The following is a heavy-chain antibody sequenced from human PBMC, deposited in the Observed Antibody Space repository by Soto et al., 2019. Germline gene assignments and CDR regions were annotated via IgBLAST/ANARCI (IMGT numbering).Heavy chain of an antibody. CDR1: GFTFSNYG. Sequence: GRSPRLSCAASGFTFSNYGMNWVRQAPGKGLEWVSYISSSSSTIYYADSVKGRFTISRDNVKNSLYLQMNSLRDEDTAVYYCARSIRICVGVPYYGLDAWCPGITVTL. D-gene: IGHD3-3*01. V-gene: IGHV3-48*02. CDR3: ARSIRICVGVPYYGLDA. CDR2: ISSSSSTI. J-gene: IGHJ6*02.